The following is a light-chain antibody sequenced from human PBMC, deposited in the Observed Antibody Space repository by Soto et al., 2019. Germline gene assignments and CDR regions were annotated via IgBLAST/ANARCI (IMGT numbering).Light chain of an antibody. J-gene: IGLJ1*01. V-gene: IGLV2-14*01. CDR3: SSYTSSSTYV. CDR2: DVS. CDR1: SSDVGGYNY. Sequence: QSVLTQPASVSGSPGQSITISCTGTSSDVGGYNYVSWYQQHPGKAPKLMIYDVSNRPSGVSNRFSGSKSGNTASLTTSGLQAEDEADYYCSSYTSSSTYVFGIGTKVTVL.